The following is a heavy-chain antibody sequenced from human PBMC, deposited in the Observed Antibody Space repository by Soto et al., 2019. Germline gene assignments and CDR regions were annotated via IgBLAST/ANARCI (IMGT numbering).Heavy chain of an antibody. CDR2: IIPIFGTA. J-gene: IGHJ4*02. D-gene: IGHD3-22*01. V-gene: IGHV1-69*01. Sequence: QVQLVQSGAEVRKPGSSVKVSCKASGGTFSRHAISWVRQAHRQGLEWMGGIIPIFGTANHAQKFQGRVTIIAADSISPVDFALSCLGSGDTASHYSATASRYHSIHYHCACWVQGALVIVSS. CDR3: ATASRYHSIHYHCAC. CDR1: GGTFSRHA.